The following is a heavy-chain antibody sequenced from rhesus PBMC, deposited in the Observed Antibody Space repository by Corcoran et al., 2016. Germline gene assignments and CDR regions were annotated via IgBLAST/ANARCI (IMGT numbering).Heavy chain of an antibody. D-gene: IGHD3-40*01. Sequence: EVQLVESGGGLAKPGGSLRLSCAASGFTFRNYWMYWVCQAPGRGLEWISTINSGGGSTYYADSVKGRFTISRENAKNTLYLQMNSLRAEDTAVYYCAKEKYDNNYYFDFWGQGVLVTVSS. V-gene: IGHV3-28*02. CDR3: AKEKYDNNYYFDF. J-gene: IGHJ4*01. CDR1: GFTFRNYW. CDR2: INSGGGST.